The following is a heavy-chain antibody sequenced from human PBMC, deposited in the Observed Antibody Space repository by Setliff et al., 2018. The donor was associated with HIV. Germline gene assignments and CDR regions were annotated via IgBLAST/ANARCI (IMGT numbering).Heavy chain of an antibody. J-gene: IGHJ4*02. CDR1: DSGTYY. D-gene: IGHD4-17*01. V-gene: IGHV4-4*07. CDR3: ARAAAGNTGPFDL. Sequence: LSETLSLTCTVSDSGTYYWGWIRQPAGKGLEWIGRVSSRGDTNYNPSLKSRVTMSVDTSKNQFSLKLTSVTASDTAVYYCARAAAGNTGPFDLWGQGSPVTVSS. CDR2: VSSRGDT.